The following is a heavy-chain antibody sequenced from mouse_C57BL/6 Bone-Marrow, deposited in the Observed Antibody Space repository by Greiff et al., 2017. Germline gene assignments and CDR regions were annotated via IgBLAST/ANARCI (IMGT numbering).Heavy chain of an antibody. J-gene: IGHJ2*01. CDR2: IYPGNSDT. Sequence: VQLQQSGTVLARPGASVKMSCKTSGYTFTSYWMHWVKQRPGQGLEWIGAIYPGNSDTSYNQKFKGKAKLTAVTSASTAYMELSSLTNEDSAVYYCSPITTVGAVDYWGQGTTLTVSA. D-gene: IGHD1-1*01. CDR1: GYTFTSYW. CDR3: SPITTVGAVDY. V-gene: IGHV1-5*01.